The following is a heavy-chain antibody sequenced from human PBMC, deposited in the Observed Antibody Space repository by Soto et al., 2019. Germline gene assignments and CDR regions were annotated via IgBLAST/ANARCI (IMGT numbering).Heavy chain of an antibody. CDR2: INHSGST. CDR3: ARYCSSTSCYIRAFEI. V-gene: IGHV4-34*01. D-gene: IGHD2-2*02. Sequence: QVQLQQWGAGLLKPSETLSLTCAVYGGSFSRYYWSWIRQPPGQGLEWIGEINHSGSTHYNPSLKSRVTISVDTSRNQFALELSSVTASDTAVYYCARYCSSTSCYIRAFEIWGHGPMVAVAS. CDR1: GGSFSRYY. J-gene: IGHJ3*02.